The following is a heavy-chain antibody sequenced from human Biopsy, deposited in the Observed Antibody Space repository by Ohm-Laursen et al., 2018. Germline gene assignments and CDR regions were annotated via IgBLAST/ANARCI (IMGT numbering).Heavy chain of an antibody. D-gene: IGHD3-22*01. V-gene: IGHV4-59*01. CDR3: AKDRGYYSDRTVPGYFDL. Sequence: ALSLTCTVSGDSISSYYWSWIRQPPGKGLQWIGYVYYTGSTDYNPSLQSRVTISVDTSKNHFSLRLRSVTPADTAIYYCAKDRGYYSDRTVPGYFDLWGRGTLVTVSS. CDR1: GDSISSYY. J-gene: IGHJ2*01. CDR2: VYYTGST.